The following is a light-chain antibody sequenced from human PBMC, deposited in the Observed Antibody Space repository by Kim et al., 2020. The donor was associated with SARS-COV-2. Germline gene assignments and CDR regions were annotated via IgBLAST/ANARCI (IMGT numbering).Light chain of an antibody. J-gene: IGKJ2*01. CDR2: DAS. V-gene: IGKV1-33*01. Sequence: DIQMTQSPSSLSASVGDRVTITCQASQDIRNFLNWYQQKPGKAPKLLIYDASNLEIGVPSRFSGSGSGTDFTFTISSLQPEDIATYYCQQYDNVPPTFGQGTKLEIK. CDR1: QDIRNF. CDR3: QQYDNVPPT.